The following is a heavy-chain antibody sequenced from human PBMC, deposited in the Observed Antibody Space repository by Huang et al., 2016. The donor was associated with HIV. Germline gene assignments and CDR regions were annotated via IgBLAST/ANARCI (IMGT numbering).Heavy chain of an antibody. Sequence: VQLVQSGAEVKKPGETLKISCKGSGYSFSSYWIAWVRQMPGKCLEWMWIIFPDDSDTTYSPSFEGQVTISADKSIGTAYLQWSSLKASDTAMYYCARRFSSSSGYFDYWGQGSLVTVSS. D-gene: IGHD6-6*01. J-gene: IGHJ4*02. CDR1: GYSFSSYW. CDR2: IFPDDSDT. V-gene: IGHV5-51*01. CDR3: ARRFSSSSGYFDY.